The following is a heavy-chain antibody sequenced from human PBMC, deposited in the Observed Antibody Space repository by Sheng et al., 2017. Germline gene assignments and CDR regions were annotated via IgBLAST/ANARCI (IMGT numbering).Heavy chain of an antibody. CDR1: GFTFSSYS. J-gene: IGHJ6*03. Sequence: EVQLVESGGGLVQPGGSLRLSCAASGFTFSSYSMNWVRQAPGKGLEWVSYISSSSSTIYYADSVKGRFTISRDNAKNSLYLQMNSLRAEDTAVYYCASAGYCSGGSCDYYYYYMGRRGAKGTTVTVSS. D-gene: IGHD2-15*01. CDR3: ASAGYCSGGSCDYYYYYMGRR. CDR2: ISSSSSTI. V-gene: IGHV3-48*01.